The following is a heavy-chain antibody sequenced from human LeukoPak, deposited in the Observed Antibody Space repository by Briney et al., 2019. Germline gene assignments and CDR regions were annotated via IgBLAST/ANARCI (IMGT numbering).Heavy chain of an antibody. CDR3: ARGTVVPAVVRVGKFDP. CDR2: INPNSGGT. J-gene: IGHJ5*02. D-gene: IGHD2-2*01. CDR1: GYTFTDFF. Sequence: GASVKVSCKASGYTFTDFFIHWVRQAPGQGLEWMGWINPNSGGTNYAQKFQGRVTMTRDTSISTAYMELSRLRSDDTAVYYCARGTVVPAVVRVGKFDPWGQGTLVTVSS. V-gene: IGHV1-2*02.